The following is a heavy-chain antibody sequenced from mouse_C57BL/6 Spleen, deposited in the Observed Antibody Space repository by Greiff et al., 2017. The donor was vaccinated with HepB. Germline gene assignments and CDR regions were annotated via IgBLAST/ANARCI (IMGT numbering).Heavy chain of an antibody. V-gene: IGHV5-17*01. CDR1: GFTFSDYG. CDR3: AKGTSTVVARGAMDY. Sequence: EVKVEESGGGLVKPGGSLKLSCAASGFTFSDYGMHWVRQAPEKGLEWVAYISSGSSTIYYADTVKGRFTISRDNAKNTLFLQMTSLRSEDTAMYYCAKGTSTVVARGAMDYWGQGTSVTVSS. J-gene: IGHJ4*01. D-gene: IGHD1-1*01. CDR2: ISSGSSTI.